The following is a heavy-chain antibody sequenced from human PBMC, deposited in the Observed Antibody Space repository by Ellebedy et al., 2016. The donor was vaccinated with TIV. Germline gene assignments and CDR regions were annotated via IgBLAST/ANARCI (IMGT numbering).Heavy chain of an antibody. J-gene: IGHJ4*02. V-gene: IGHV4-61*01. CDR3: ARKLPGMGYFDC. Sequence: SETLSLXXTVSGGSITSGPYYWSWIRQHPGKGLEWIGYIYYSGSTNYNPSLKSRVTISVDTSKNQFSLKLSSVTAADTAVYYCARKLPGMGYFDCWGQGTLVTVSS. CDR1: GGSITSGPYY. D-gene: IGHD3-10*01. CDR2: IYYSGST.